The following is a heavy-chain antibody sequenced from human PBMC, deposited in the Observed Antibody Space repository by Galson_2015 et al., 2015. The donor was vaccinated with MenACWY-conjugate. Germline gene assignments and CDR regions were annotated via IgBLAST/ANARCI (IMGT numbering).Heavy chain of an antibody. D-gene: IGHD3-10*01. J-gene: IGHJ6*02. CDR2: IYYSGST. CDR3: ARSGLFWRFGELRVLRGMDV. V-gene: IGHV4-59*01. CDR1: GGSISSYY. Sequence: SETLSLTCTVSGGSISSYYWSWIRQPPGKGLEWIGYIYYSGSTNYNPSLKSRVTISVDTSKNQFSLKLSSVTAADTAVYYCARSGLFWRFGELRVLRGMDVWGQGTTVTVSS.